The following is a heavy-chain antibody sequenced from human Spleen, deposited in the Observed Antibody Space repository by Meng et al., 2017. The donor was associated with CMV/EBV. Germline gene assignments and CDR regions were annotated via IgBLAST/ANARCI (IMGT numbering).Heavy chain of an antibody. CDR2: INHSGST. D-gene: IGHD4-11*01. CDR1: GGSFSGYY. V-gene: IGHV4-34*01. Sequence: SQTLSLTCAVYGGSFSGYYWSWIRQPPGKGLEWIGEINHSGSTNYNPSLKSRVTISVDTSKNQFSLKLSSVTAADTAVYYCARPYTDYFYGIDVWGQGTTVTVSS. J-gene: IGHJ6*02. CDR3: ARPYTDYFYGIDV.